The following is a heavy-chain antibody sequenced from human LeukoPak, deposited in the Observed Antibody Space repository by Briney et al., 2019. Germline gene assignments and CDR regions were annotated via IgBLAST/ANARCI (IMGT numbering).Heavy chain of an antibody. V-gene: IGHV3-74*01. CDR2: INSDGSWT. J-gene: IGHJ4*02. CDR1: GFTFSSYW. Sequence: HPGGSLRLSCAASGFTFSSYWMHWVRQAPGKGLVWVSHINSDGSWTSYADSVKGRFTISKDNAKNTVYLQMNSLRAEDTAVYYCVSFYETYWGRGTLVTVSS. CDR3: VSFYETY. D-gene: IGHD2/OR15-2a*01.